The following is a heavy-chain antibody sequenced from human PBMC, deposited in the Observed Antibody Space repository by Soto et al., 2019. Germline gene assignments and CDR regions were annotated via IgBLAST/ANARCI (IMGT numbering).Heavy chain of an antibody. CDR3: ARGSNGYHSDY. V-gene: IGHV3-64*01. CDR2: ISSNGGST. D-gene: IGHD5-12*01. J-gene: IGHJ4*02. CDR1: GFTFSTYA. Sequence: EVQLVESGGGLVQPGGSLRLSCAASGFTFSTYAMHWVRQAPGKGLEYVSVISSNGGSTYYANSVKGRFTISRDNSKNTLYLQMGSLRAEDMAVYYCARGSNGYHSDYWGQGTLVTVSS.